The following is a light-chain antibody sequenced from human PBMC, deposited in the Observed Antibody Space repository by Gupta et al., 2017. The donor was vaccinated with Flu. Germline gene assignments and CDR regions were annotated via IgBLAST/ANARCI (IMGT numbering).Light chain of an antibody. V-gene: IGKV1-39*01. CDR2: AAA. CDR3: QESYSPRYS. CDR1: QSISSY. Sequence: DIQMTRSPSSLSASVGDRVTITCRASQSISSYLNWYQQKPGQAPKFLIYAAASLQSGVPPRFRGSGSGTDFTLTISSLQPEDFATYYCQESYSPRYSFGQGTKLEIK. J-gene: IGKJ2*03.